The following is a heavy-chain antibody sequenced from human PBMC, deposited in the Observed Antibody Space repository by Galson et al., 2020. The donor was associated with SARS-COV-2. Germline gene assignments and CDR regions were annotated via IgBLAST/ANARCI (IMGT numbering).Heavy chain of an antibody. V-gene: IGHV4-39*02. D-gene: IGHD5-12*01. Sequence: ASETLSLTCTVSGGSIDSSRYYWGWIRQPPGKGLEWIGIIYYTGSTYYKPSLKSRVTISLDRSKTHFSLRLTSVTAADTAVYYCARQSPLSSIAATSPFDYWAQGTLVTVSS. CDR1: GGSIDSSRYY. CDR3: ARQSPLSSIAATSPFDY. J-gene: IGHJ4*02. CDR2: IYYTGST.